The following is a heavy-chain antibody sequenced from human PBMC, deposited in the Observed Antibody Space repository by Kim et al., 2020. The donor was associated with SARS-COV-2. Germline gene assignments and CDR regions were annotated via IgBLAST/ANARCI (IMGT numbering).Heavy chain of an antibody. J-gene: IGHJ4*02. CDR1: GFTFTGYA. D-gene: IGHD2-21*01. CDR3: MKGGWGSIWDH. V-gene: IGHV3-23*01. Sequence: GGSLRLSCTTSGFTFTGYAMSWVRQAPGKGLEWASSIDGSDGTTYYVDSVKGRFTIFRDNPKNTLYLQMSTLRADDTAVYYCMKGGWGSIWDHWGQGTL. CDR2: IDGSDGTT.